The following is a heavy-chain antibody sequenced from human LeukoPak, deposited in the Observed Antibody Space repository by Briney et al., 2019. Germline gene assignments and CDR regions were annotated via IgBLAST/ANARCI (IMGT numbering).Heavy chain of an antibody. CDR2: ISSSGSAI. D-gene: IGHD3-22*01. Sequence: GGSLRLSCAASGFTVSSNYMSWVRQAPGKGLEWVSYISSSGSAIYYADSVKGRFTISRDNAKNSLYLQVNSLRAEDTALYYCARDRYYDSSGYNFDYWGQGTLVTVSS. CDR3: ARDRYYDSSGYNFDY. J-gene: IGHJ4*02. V-gene: IGHV3-11*01. CDR1: GFTVSSNY.